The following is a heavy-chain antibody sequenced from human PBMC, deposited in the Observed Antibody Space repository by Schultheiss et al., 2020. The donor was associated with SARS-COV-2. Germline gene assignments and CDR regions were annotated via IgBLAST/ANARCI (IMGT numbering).Heavy chain of an antibody. CDR1: GFTFSSYS. V-gene: IGHV3-33*08. CDR2: IWYDGSNK. J-gene: IGHJ6*03. Sequence: SCAASGFTFSSYSMNWVRQAPGKGLEWVAVIWYDGSNKYYADSVKGRFTISRDNSKNTLYLQMNSLRAEDTAVYYCARDYYDFWSGYYTGMGYYYYYYMDVWGKGTTVTVSS. CDR3: ARDYYDFWSGYYTGMGYYYYYYMDV. D-gene: IGHD3-3*01.